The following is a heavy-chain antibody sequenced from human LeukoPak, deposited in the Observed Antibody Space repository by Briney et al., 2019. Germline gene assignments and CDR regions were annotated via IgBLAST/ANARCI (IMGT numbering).Heavy chain of an antibody. CDR1: GFTFSSYW. V-gene: IGHV3-7*01. Sequence: GGSLRLSCAASGFTFSSYWMSWVRQAPGKGLEWVANIKQDGGGKYYVDSVKGRLTISRDNAKNSLYLQMNSLRAEDTAVYYCARDKASDYGDSIFDSWGQGTLVTVSS. J-gene: IGHJ4*02. D-gene: IGHD4-17*01. CDR3: ARDKASDYGDSIFDS. CDR2: IKQDGGGK.